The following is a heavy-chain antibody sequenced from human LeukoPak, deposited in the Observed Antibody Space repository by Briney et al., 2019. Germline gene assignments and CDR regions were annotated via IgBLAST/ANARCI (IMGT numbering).Heavy chain of an antibody. CDR2: VSHSGST. CDR3: ARLAPWGYYFDY. D-gene: IGHD3-16*01. J-gene: IGHJ4*02. V-gene: IGHV4-34*01. Sequence: SETLSLTCAVYGGSFSGYYWSWIRQPPGKGLEWIGKVSHSGSTNYNPSLKSRVTISVDTSKNQFSLKLSSVTAADTAVYYCARLAPWGYYFDYWGQGTPVTVSS. CDR1: GGSFSGYY.